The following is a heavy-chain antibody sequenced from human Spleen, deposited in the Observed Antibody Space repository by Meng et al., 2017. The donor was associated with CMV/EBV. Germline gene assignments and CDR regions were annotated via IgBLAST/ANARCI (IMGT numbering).Heavy chain of an antibody. V-gene: IGHV3-33*01. D-gene: IGHD3-16*01. Sequence: GESLKISCAASGFMFSSFDMHWVRQAPGKGLEWVAVIWYDGSNKYYADSVKGRFTISRDNSKNTLYLQMNSLRVEDTAVYYCAGDRWGPEYWGQGTLVTVSS. CDR3: AGDRWGPEY. CDR1: GFMFSSFD. J-gene: IGHJ4*02. CDR2: IWYDGSNK.